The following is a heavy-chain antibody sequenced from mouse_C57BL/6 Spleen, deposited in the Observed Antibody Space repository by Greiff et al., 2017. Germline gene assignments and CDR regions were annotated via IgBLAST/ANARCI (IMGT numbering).Heavy chain of an antibody. D-gene: IGHD2-5*01. V-gene: IGHV5-17*01. CDR1: GFTFSDYG. Sequence: EVKLVQSGGGLVKPGGSLKFSCAASGFTFSDYGMHWVRQAPEQGLEWVAYISSGSSAIYYAAKVKGRFTISRDNAKNTLFLQMTSLRSEDKAMYYCGYSNYDAMDYWGQGTSVTVSS. J-gene: IGHJ4*01. CDR2: ISSGSSAI. CDR3: GYSNYDAMDY.